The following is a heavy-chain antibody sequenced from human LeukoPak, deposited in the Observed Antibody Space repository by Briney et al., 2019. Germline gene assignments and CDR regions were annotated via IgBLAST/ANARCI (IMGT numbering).Heavy chain of an antibody. J-gene: IGHJ4*01. V-gene: IGHV3-30*18. CDR1: GFTFSGYG. CDR2: ISYDGSNK. CDR3: AKDLVGIAVAGTDY. D-gene: IGHD6-19*01. Sequence: GGSLRHSCAASGFTFSGYGMHWVRQAPGKGLEWVAVISYDGSNKYYADSVKGRFTISRDNSKNTLYLQMNSLRAEDTAVYYCAKDLVGIAVAGTDYWGHGTLVTVSS.